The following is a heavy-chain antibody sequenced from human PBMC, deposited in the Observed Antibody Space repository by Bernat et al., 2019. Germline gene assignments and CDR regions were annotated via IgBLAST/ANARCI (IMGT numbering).Heavy chain of an antibody. J-gene: IGHJ3*02. V-gene: IGHV1-69*02. CDR3: ARNPELLYDFWSGYLDAFDI. D-gene: IGHD3-3*01. Sequence: QVQLVQSGAEVKKPGSSVKVSCKASGCTFSSYTISWVRQAPGQGLEWMGRIIPILGIANYAQKFQGRVTITEYKATGTAYMELSSLRSDVAAVYYCARNPELLYDFWSGYLDAFDIWGQGTMVTVSS. CDR1: GCTFSSYT. CDR2: IIPILGIA.